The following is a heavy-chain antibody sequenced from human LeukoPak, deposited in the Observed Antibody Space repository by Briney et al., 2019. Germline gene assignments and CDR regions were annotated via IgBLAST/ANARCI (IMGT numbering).Heavy chain of an antibody. CDR1: GFTFSSYG. CDR2: ISYDGSNT. CDR3: AKDLGGIHCFDF. Sequence: GGSLRLSCAASGFTFSSYGMHWVRQAPGKGLEWVALISYDGSNTYYADSVKGRFTISRNNSNNTLYLQMNSLRAEDTAVYYCAKDLGGIHCFDFWGQGTLVSVSS. V-gene: IGHV3-30*18. J-gene: IGHJ4*02.